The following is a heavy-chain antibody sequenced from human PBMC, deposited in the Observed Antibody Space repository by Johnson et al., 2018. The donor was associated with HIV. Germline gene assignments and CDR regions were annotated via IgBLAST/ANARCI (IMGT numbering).Heavy chain of an antibody. V-gene: IGHV3-9*01. CDR3: ARAYPLGVTLFSAFDI. Sequence: EVLLVESGGGVVQPGRSLRLSCAASGFTFSSYAMHWVRQAPGKGLEWVSGISWNSGSLTYADSVKGRFTVSRDNAKKSLYLQMDMLSSEDTALYYCARAYPLGVTLFSAFDIWGQGTMVTVSS. D-gene: IGHD1-26*01. CDR2: ISWNSGSL. J-gene: IGHJ3*02. CDR1: GFTFSSYA.